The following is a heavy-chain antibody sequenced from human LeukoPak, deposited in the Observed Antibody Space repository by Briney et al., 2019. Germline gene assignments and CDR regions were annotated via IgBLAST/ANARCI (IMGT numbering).Heavy chain of an antibody. D-gene: IGHD3-10*01. J-gene: IGHJ5*02. Sequence: GGSLRLSCAASEFSFSSYGMHWVRLAPGKGLEWAAVISYDGSNKYYADSVKGRFTISRDNSKNTLYLQMNSLRAEDTAVYYCARDFYGSGTRFDPWGQGTLVTVSS. CDR2: ISYDGSNK. CDR1: EFSFSSYG. V-gene: IGHV3-30*03. CDR3: ARDFYGSGTRFDP.